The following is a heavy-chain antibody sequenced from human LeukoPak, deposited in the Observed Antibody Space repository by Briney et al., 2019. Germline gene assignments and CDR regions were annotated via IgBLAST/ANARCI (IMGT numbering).Heavy chain of an antibody. CDR2: INPNSGGT. J-gene: IGHJ4*02. CDR3: ARDRGSGSWDFDY. CDR1: GYTFTCNY. V-gene: IGHV1-2*02. D-gene: IGHD3-10*01. Sequence: ASVKVSCKASGYTFTCNYMHWVRQPPGQGLEWMGWINPNSGGTNYAQKFQGRVTMTRDTSISTTYMELRRLRSDDTAVYYCARDRGSGSWDFDYWGQGTLVTVSS.